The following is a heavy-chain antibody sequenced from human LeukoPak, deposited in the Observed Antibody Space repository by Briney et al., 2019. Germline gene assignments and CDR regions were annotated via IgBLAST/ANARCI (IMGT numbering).Heavy chain of an antibody. V-gene: IGHV1-2*02. CDR1: GYTVTGYY. CDR2: IDTNSGGT. CDR3: ARGDTVAIAVAGVP. J-gene: IGHJ5*02. D-gene: IGHD6-19*01. Sequence: ASVKLSRTAAGYTVTGYYMHWGRHPPGQGLGWMGWIDTNSGGTNYTQTFQGRVTMTMDTSISTASMEMSRLRSADTAVYYCARGDTVAIAVAGVPWGRGTLVTVSS.